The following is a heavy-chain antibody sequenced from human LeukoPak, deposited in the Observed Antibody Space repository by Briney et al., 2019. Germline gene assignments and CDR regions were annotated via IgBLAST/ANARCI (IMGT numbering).Heavy chain of an antibody. V-gene: IGHV3-48*03. J-gene: IGHJ5*02. CDR1: GFTFSSYE. D-gene: IGHD2-2*01. CDR2: ISSSGSTI. Sequence: GGSLRLSCAASGFTFSSYEMNWVRQAPGKGLEWVSYISSSGSTIYYADSVKGRFTISRDNAKNSLYLQMNSLRAEDTAVYYCARGQVVPAARGIDPWGEGTLVTVSS. CDR3: ARGQVVPAARGIDP.